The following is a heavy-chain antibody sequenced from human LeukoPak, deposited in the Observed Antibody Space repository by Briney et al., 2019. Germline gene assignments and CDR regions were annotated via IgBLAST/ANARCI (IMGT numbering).Heavy chain of an antibody. Sequence: PGGSLRLSCVASGFTFSSYAMSWVRQAPGKELEWVSAISGSGGSTYYADSVKGRFIISRDNSKNTLYLQMNSLRAEDTAVYYCAKPGIYYYYGMDVWGQGTTVTVSS. V-gene: IGHV3-23*01. CDR2: ISGSGGST. J-gene: IGHJ6*02. CDR3: AKPGIYYYYGMDV. D-gene: IGHD1-26*01. CDR1: GFTFSSYA.